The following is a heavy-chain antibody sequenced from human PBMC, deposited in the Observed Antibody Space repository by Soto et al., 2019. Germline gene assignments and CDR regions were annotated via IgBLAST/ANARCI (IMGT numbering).Heavy chain of an antibody. CDR1: GFTFSSYG. CDR3: AKGGSVAGSQVDY. CDR2: ISYDGSNT. V-gene: IGHV3-30*18. D-gene: IGHD6-19*01. Sequence: QVQLVESGGGVVQPGMSLTLSCAASGFTFSSYGMLWVRQAPGKGLEWVAVISYDGSNTYYADSVKGRFTISRDNSKNTLYLQMNSLRSENTAVYYCAKGGSVAGSQVDYWGQGTLVTVSS. J-gene: IGHJ4*02.